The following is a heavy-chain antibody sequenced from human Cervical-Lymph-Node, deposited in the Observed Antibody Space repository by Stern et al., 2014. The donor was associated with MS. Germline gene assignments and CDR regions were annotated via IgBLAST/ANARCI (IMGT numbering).Heavy chain of an antibody. CDR2: ISGNDGDT. CDR3: ARAYFDSYGLDV. Sequence: VQLVESGADVKKPGASVKVSCKASSYTFSSYGIAWVRQAPGQGLEWMGWISGNDGDTNYAPKLQGRVTLTTDPSTGTAYMEIRSLRFDDTAVYYCARAYFDSYGLDVWGQGTTVTVSS. D-gene: IGHD3-9*01. CDR1: SYTFSSYG. J-gene: IGHJ6*02. V-gene: IGHV1-18*04.